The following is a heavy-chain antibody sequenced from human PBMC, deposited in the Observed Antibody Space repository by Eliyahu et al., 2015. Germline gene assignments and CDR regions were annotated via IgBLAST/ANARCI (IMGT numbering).Heavy chain of an antibody. D-gene: IGHD1-1*01. CDR2: ISATGGDR. Sequence: VPLQESGGGLVQPGGSLXLXCAAPGFPLIIFGMXWFRQTPEKGLEWVASISATGGDRSYADFVEGRFTISRDNHKETLYLEMNSLRVEDTALYYCVKGRFRNDGDSWGQGTLVTVSS. V-gene: IGHV3-23*01. CDR1: GFPLIIFG. CDR3: VKGRFRNDGDS. J-gene: IGHJ4*02.